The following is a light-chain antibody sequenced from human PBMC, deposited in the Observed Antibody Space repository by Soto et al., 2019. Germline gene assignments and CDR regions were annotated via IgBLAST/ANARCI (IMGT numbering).Light chain of an antibody. J-gene: IGKJ1*01. Sequence: DIQMTQSPSTLCASVGDRVTITCRASENINTWLAWYQQKPGKAPTLVIYDASSLEGGVPSRFSGSGSGTDFTLTINSLQPDDFVTYYCQQYKTYPLTFGQGTKVEI. V-gene: IGKV1-5*01. CDR2: DAS. CDR3: QQYKTYPLT. CDR1: ENINTW.